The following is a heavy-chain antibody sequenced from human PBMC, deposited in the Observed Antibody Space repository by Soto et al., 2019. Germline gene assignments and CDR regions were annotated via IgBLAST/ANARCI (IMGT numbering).Heavy chain of an antibody. CDR1: GGSFSGYY. Sequence: SETLSLTCAVYGGSFSGYYWSWIRQPPGKGLEWIGEINHSGSTNYNPSLKSRVTISVDTSKNQFSLKLSSVTAADTAVYYCARYCSGTSCYTPPENYMDVWGKGTTVTVSS. J-gene: IGHJ6*03. CDR2: INHSGST. D-gene: IGHD2-2*02. CDR3: ARYCSGTSCYTPPENYMDV. V-gene: IGHV4-34*01.